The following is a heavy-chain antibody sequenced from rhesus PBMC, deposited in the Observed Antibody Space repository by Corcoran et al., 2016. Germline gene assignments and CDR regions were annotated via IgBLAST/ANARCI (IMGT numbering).Heavy chain of an antibody. D-gene: IGHD3-34*01. J-gene: IGHJ1*01. CDR1: GVSFRSYL. CDR2: INGNGGST. Sequence: QVQLPESCPGLVKPSETLSLTCAFSGVSFRSYLWSWLRTPPGQGLEWMGEINGNGGSTTNSPTLKSRATMAKDESKNHVALQLSSVNAAETAVYDCARCGGDYYDVPAYFEFWGQGALVTVSS. CDR3: ARCGGDYYDVPAYFEF. V-gene: IGHV4-80*01.